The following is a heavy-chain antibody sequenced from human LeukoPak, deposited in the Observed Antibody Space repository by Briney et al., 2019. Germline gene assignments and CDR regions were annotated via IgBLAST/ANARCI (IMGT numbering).Heavy chain of an antibody. J-gene: IGHJ5*02. CDR1: GGSFSGYY. CDR3: ARGSKVVAATRWVNWFDP. Sequence: PSETLSLTCAVYGGSFSGYYWSWNRQPPGKGLEWIGEINHSGSTDYNPSLKSRVTISVDTSKNQFSLKLSSVTAADTAVYYCARGSKVVAATRWVNWFDPWGQGTLVTVSS. V-gene: IGHV4-34*01. CDR2: INHSGST. D-gene: IGHD2-15*01.